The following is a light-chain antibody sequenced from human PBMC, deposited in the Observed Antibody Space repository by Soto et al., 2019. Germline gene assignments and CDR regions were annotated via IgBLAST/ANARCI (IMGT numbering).Light chain of an antibody. CDR1: SSDVGGYNY. V-gene: IGLV2-11*01. J-gene: IGLJ2*01. CDR3: CSYAGGDILVV. CDR2: DVT. Sequence: QSALTQPRSVSGSPGQSVTISCTGTSSDVGGYNYVSWYQQHPGKVPKLMIFDVTERPSGVPDRFSGSKSGNTASLTISGLQAEDEADYYCCSYAGGDILVVFGGGTKLTVL.